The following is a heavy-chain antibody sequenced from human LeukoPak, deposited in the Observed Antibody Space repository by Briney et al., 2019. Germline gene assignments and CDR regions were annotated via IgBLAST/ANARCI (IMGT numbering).Heavy chain of an antibody. CDR3: ARAYDSSGYYLFDY. J-gene: IGHJ4*02. CDR1: GGSISSSSYC. V-gene: IGHV4-39*01. Sequence: SETLSLTCTVSGGSISSSSYCWGWIRQPPGKGLEWIGSIYYSGSTYYNPSLKSRVTISVDTSKNQFSLKLSSVTAADTAVYYCARAYDSSGYYLFDYWGQGTLVTVSS. CDR2: IYYSGST. D-gene: IGHD3-22*01.